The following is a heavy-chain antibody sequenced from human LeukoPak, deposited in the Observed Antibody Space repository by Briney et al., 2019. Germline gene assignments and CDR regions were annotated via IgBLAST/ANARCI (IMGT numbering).Heavy chain of an antibody. CDR2: ITWNGGST. CDR1: GFTFDDHG. J-gene: IGHJ4*02. Sequence: GGSLRLSCAASGFTFDDHGMNWVRQAPGRGLEWVSGITWNGGSTGYADSVKGRFTISRDNAKNSLYLQMSSLRAEDTALYYCARDRSYGAFASWGQGTLVTVSS. CDR3: ARDRSYGAFAS. V-gene: IGHV3-20*04. D-gene: IGHD1-26*01.